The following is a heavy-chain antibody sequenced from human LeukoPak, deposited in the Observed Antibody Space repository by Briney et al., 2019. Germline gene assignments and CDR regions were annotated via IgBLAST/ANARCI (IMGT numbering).Heavy chain of an antibody. J-gene: IGHJ5*02. CDR3: ARPYFDLLDWFDP. D-gene: IGHD3-9*01. Sequence: ASVKVSCKASGYTFTGYYMHWVRQAPGQGLEWMGWNNPNSGGTNYAQKFQGRVTMTRDTSISTAYMELSRPRSDDTAVYYCARPYFDLLDWFDPWGQGTLVTVSS. CDR1: GYTFTGYY. V-gene: IGHV1-2*02. CDR2: NNPNSGGT.